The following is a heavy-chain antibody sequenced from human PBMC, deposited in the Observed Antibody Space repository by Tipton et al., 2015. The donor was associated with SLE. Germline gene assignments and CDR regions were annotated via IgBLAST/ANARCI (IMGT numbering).Heavy chain of an antibody. CDR1: GFTFRTYG. J-gene: IGHJ4*02. Sequence: SLRLSCTASGFTFRTYGIHWVRQAPGKGLQWVAFISNDGHIRYYADSVKGRFTISRDNSKNTVYLQMSSLKADDTAVYYCARDKISYCRQSSCYQSTFDYWGQGILVTVSS. CDR3: ARDKISYCRQSSCYQSTFDY. D-gene: IGHD2-15*01. V-gene: IGHV3-30*03. CDR2: ISNDGHIR.